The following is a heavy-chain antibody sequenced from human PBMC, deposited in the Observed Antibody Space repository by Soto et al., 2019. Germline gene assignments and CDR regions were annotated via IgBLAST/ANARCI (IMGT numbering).Heavy chain of an antibody. CDR1: GGSVSSGSYY. J-gene: IGHJ4*02. V-gene: IGHV4-61*01. CDR2: IYYSGST. Sequence: PSETLSLTCTVSGGSVSSGSYYWSWIRQPPGKGLEWIGHIYYSGSTNYNPSLKSRVTMSVDTSKNQFSVKLSSVTAADTAVYYCARVEYYDSSGSSYYFSGYWGQGTLVTVSS. D-gene: IGHD3-22*01. CDR3: ARVEYYDSSGSSYYFSGY.